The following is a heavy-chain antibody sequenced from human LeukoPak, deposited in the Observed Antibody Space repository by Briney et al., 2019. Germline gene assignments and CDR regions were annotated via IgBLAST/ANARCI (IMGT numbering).Heavy chain of an antibody. CDR3: ARGGSWGLGIDY. CDR2: ISSSSSYI. J-gene: IGHJ4*02. V-gene: IGHV3-21*01. D-gene: IGHD3-10*01. Sequence: GGSLRLSCAASGFTFSSYSMNWVRQAPGKGLEWVSSISSSSSYIYYADSVKGRFTISRDNAKNSLYLQMNSLRAEDTAVYYCARGGSWGLGIDYWGQGTLVTVSS. CDR1: GFTFSSYS.